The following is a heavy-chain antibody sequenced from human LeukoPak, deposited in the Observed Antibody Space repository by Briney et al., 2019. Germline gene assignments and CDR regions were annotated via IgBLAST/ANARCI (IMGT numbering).Heavy chain of an antibody. J-gene: IGHJ4*02. CDR2: ISSTSSTI. D-gene: IGHD2-15*01. Sequence: PGGSLRLSCAASGFTFSIYSMNWVRQAPGQGLEWVSYISSTSSTIYYAGSVKGRFTISRENAKNSLYLQMNSLRAGDTAVYYCVRFVGGFDYWGQGTLVTVSS. CDR3: VRFVGGFDY. CDR1: GFTFSIYS. V-gene: IGHV3-48*01.